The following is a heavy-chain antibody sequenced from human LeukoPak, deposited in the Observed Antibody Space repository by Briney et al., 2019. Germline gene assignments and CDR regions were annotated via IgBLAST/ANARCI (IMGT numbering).Heavy chain of an antibody. CDR2: ISGSGGST. Sequence: GGSLRLSCAASGFTFSSYAMSWLRQAPGKGLEWVSAISGSGGSTYYADSVKGRFTISRDNSKNTLYLQMNSLRAEDTAVYYCAKDPSYDSSGYSDYWGQGTLVTVSS. D-gene: IGHD3-22*01. CDR3: AKDPSYDSSGYSDY. V-gene: IGHV3-23*01. J-gene: IGHJ4*02. CDR1: GFTFSSYA.